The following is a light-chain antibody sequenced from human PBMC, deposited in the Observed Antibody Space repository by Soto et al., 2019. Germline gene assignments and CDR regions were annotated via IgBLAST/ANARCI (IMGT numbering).Light chain of an antibody. Sequence: DIQITQSPSTLSASVGDRATITCRASQSIRYRLAWFRQKAGKAPKLLIYEASRLESGVRSRISCSGAGTECTLTISSLQPDDFATYCCQQYTSSTWTFGQGTKVDIK. V-gene: IGKV1-5*03. CDR2: EAS. CDR1: QSIRYR. J-gene: IGKJ1*01. CDR3: QQYTSSTWT.